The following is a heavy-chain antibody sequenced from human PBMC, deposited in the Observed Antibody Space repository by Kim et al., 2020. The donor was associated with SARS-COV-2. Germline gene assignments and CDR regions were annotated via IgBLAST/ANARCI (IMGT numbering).Heavy chain of an antibody. CDR2: K. V-gene: IGHV3-11*01. J-gene: IGHJ4*02. Sequence: KYYADSVTARVPSSRNNAKRSLYLQMNSLRAEDTAVYYCARSGTYLPVGYYWGQGTLVTVSS. CDR3: ARSGTYLPVGYY. D-gene: IGHD3-10*01.